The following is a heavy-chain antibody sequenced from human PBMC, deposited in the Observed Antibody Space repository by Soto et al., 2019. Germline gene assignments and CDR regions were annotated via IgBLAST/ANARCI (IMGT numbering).Heavy chain of an antibody. Sequence: SETLSLTCTVSGVSISSSSYFWGWIRQPPGKGLEWIGSIYYSGSTYYNPSLKSRVTVSVDTSKNQFSLKLSSVAAADTAVYYCARHPSDFWFDPWGQGTLVTVSS. CDR2: IYYSGST. V-gene: IGHV4-39*01. CDR1: GVSISSSSYF. J-gene: IGHJ5*02. D-gene: IGHD2-21*02. CDR3: ARHPSDFWFDP.